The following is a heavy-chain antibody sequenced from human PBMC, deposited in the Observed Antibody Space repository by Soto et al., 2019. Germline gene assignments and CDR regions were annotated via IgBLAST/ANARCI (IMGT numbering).Heavy chain of an antibody. CDR2: ISYRGST. D-gene: IGHD5-12*01. J-gene: IGHJ5*02. CDR1: GGSISSYY. CDR3: ARLNLYTAYDWGVVRYFDP. Sequence: SETLSLTCTVSGGSISSYYWSWIRQPPGKGLEWIGYISYRGSTNNNPFLKSRVTISVDSSKNQFSLRLSSVTAADTAVYYCARLNLYTAYDWGVVRYFDPWGQGSRVTVSS. V-gene: IGHV4-59*08.